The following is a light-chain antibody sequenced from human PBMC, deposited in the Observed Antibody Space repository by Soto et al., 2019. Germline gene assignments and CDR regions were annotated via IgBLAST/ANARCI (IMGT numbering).Light chain of an antibody. CDR2: EVS. CDR1: SSDIGGYNY. CDR3: SSYKSSFTWV. V-gene: IGLV2-14*01. J-gene: IGLJ3*02. Sequence: QSVLTQPASVSGSPGQSITISCTGTSSDIGGYNYVSWYQQHPSKAPQLMIYEVSNRPSGVSSRFSGSKSGNTASLTISGLQAEDEADYYCSSYKSSFTWVFGGGTKVTVL.